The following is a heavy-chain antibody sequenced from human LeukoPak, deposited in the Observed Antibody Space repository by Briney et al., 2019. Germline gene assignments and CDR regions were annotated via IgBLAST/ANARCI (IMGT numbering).Heavy chain of an antibody. Sequence: ASVKVSCKASGYTFTSYAMHWVRQAPGQRLEWMGWINAGNGNTKYSQKFQGRVTITRDTSASTAYMELSSLSSEDTAVYYCARGLPYCTNGVCYRWFDPWGQGTLVTVSS. CDR2: INAGNGNT. CDR1: GYTFTSYA. J-gene: IGHJ5*02. CDR3: ARGLPYCTNGVCYRWFDP. D-gene: IGHD2-8*01. V-gene: IGHV1-3*01.